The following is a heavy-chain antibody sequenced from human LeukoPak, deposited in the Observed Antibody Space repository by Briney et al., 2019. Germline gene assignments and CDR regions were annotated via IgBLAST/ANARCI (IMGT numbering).Heavy chain of an antibody. J-gene: IGHJ4*02. CDR2: IYHGGAT. D-gene: IGHD1-26*01. Sequence: SETLSLTCIVSGGSIGNYYWTWIRQPPGKGRDWIGHIYHGGATKYNASLESRVTMSVDTSKNQFSLKLNSVTAADTAIYHCARYSGSPYWYLDHWGQGVLVTVSS. V-gene: IGHV4-59*01. CDR3: ARYSGSPYWYLDH. CDR1: GGSIGNYY.